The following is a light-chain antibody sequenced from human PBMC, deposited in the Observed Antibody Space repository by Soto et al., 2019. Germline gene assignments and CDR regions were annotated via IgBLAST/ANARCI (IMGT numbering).Light chain of an antibody. CDR2: GNN. CDR3: QSYGSRRSGDG. CDR1: SSNIGASYE. V-gene: IGLV1-40*01. Sequence: QSVLTQPPSVSGAPGQRVTISCTGSSSNIGASYEVHWYQQLPGRAPKLLIYGNNNRPSGVPDRFSGSKSGTSGSLAITGVLAGGEADYYCQSYGSRRSGDGFGTGTKLTVL. J-gene: IGLJ1*01.